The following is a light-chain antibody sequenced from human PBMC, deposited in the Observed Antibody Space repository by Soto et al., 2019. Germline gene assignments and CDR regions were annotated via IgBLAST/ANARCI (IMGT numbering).Light chain of an antibody. CDR2: PAS. J-gene: IGKJ2*03. CDR3: QHLRTYPFS. Sequence: DIQLPQSPSFLSASVGDRVTVSCRASQDISTSLALFQQKAGKVPQLLVYPASTLQDGVPSRFSGSGSGTYFTLTINNLQAEDFATYYAQHLRTYPFSFGPGTKLDSK. V-gene: IGKV1-9*01. CDR1: QDISTS.